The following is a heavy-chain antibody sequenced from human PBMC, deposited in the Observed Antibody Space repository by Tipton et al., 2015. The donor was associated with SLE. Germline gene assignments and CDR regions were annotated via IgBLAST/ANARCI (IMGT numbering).Heavy chain of an antibody. V-gene: IGHV4-34*01. Sequence: TLSLTCAVYGGSFSGYYLSWIRQLPVKGLEGTGEINHSGSTNYNPSLKSRVTISVDTSKNQFSLKLSSVTAADTAVYYCARSRCGRCPYCWGQGTLVTVSS. J-gene: IGHJ4*02. CDR1: GGSFSGYY. D-gene: IGHD2-15*01. CDR3: ARSRCGRCPYC. CDR2: INHSGST.